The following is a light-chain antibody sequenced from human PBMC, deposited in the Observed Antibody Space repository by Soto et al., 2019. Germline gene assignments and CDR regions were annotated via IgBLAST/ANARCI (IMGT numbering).Light chain of an antibody. V-gene: IGLV2-23*02. Sequence: SVLPQPASGSGSPGQSITISCTGTSSDVGSYNLVSWYQQHPGKAPKLMIYEVSKRPSGVSNRFSGSKSGNTASLTISGLQAEDEADYYCCSYAGSSTFVFGTGTKVTVL. CDR1: SSDVGSYNL. J-gene: IGLJ1*01. CDR3: CSYAGSSTFV. CDR2: EVS.